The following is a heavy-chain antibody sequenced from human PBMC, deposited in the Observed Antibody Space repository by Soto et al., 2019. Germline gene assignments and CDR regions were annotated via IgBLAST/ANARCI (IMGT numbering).Heavy chain of an antibody. CDR1: GFIFRDYC. CDR3: ARDPWDY. V-gene: IGHV3-7*01. Sequence: EVQLVESGGGLVQPGGSLRLSCAASGFIFRDYCMTWVRQVPGKGLEWVANINQDGREKCYMDSVKGRFTISRDNAKNSLDLQMNSLRADDTAVYYCARDPWDYWGQGTLVTVSS. J-gene: IGHJ4*02. CDR2: INQDGREK.